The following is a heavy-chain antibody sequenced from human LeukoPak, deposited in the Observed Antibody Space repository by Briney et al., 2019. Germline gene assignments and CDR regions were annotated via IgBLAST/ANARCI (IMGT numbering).Heavy chain of an antibody. J-gene: IGHJ4*02. Sequence: GGSLRLSCAASGFTFSSYAMSWVRQAPGKGLEWVSAIIGSGGSTYYADSVKGRFTISRDNSKNTLYLQMNSLRAEDTAVYYCAREGYSSSSGGYWGQGTLVTVSS. CDR2: IIGSGGST. CDR1: GFTFSSYA. D-gene: IGHD6-6*01. V-gene: IGHV3-23*01. CDR3: AREGYSSSSGGY.